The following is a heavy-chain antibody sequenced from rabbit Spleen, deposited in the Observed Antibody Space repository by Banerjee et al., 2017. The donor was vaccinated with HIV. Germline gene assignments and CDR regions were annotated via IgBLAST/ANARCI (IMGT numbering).Heavy chain of an antibody. CDR1: GVSFSGSSY. J-gene: IGHJ3*01. CDR3: ARAGAADIGYGYEF. D-gene: IGHD6-1*01. V-gene: IGHV1S45*01. Sequence: QEQLVESGGDLVKPGASLTLTCIASGVSFSGSSYMCWVRQAPGKGLEWIACIDAGSSGFTYFASWAKGRFTISKSSSTTVTLQMTSLTAADTATYFCARAGAADIGYGYEFWGPGTLVTVS. CDR2: IDAGSSGFT.